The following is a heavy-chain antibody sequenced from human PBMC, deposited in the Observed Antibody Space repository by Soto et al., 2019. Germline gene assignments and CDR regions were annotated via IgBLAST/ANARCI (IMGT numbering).Heavy chain of an antibody. CDR1: GVSLSSSGGG. CDR3: AHGHMVGATKYNWFDP. D-gene: IGHD1-26*01. CDR2: IYWDDDK. Sequence: GSGPTLANPTQTLTLTCTVSGVSLSSSGGGVGWMGQPPGKALEWLALIYWDDDKSYSPSLKSRLTITKDTSKNQVVLTMTNMDPVDTATSYCAHGHMVGATKYNWFDPWGQGTLVTVSS. J-gene: IGHJ5*02. V-gene: IGHV2-5*02.